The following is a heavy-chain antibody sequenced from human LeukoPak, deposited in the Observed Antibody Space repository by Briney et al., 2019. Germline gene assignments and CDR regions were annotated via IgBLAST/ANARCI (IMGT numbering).Heavy chain of an antibody. CDR3: ARKSDSLLVRGGDC. Sequence: GGSLRLSCAASGFSVGSNFMTWVRQAPGKGLECVSIIYSVGTTYYADSVRGRFTISRDNSKNTLYLQMDSLRVEDTPVFYCARKSDSLLVRGGDCWGQGTLVTVSS. V-gene: IGHV3-66*01. J-gene: IGHJ4*02. D-gene: IGHD3-10*01. CDR2: IYSVGTT. CDR1: GFSVGSNF.